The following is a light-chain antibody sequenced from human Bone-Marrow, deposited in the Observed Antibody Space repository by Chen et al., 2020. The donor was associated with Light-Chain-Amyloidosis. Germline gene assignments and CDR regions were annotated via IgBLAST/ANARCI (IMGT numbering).Light chain of an antibody. Sequence: SHVLTQPSSVSLAPGQTATIACGGNNIGSTSVHWYQQTPGQAPLLVVYDDSDRPSGIPERLSGSNSGNTATLTISRVEAGDEADYYCQVWDRSSDRPVFGGGAKLTVL. CDR2: DDS. CDR1: NIGSTS. J-gene: IGLJ3*02. CDR3: QVWDRSSDRPV. V-gene: IGLV3-21*02.